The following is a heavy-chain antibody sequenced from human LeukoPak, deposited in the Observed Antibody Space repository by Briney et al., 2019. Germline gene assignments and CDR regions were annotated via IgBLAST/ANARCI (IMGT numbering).Heavy chain of an antibody. Sequence: SDTLSLICAVYGGSFSGYYWSWIRQPPGKGLEWIGEINHSGSTNYNPSLKSRVTISVDTSKNQFSLKLSSVTAADTAVYYCAATHDYYYDSSGYFPTFDYWGQGTLVTVSS. CDR3: AATHDYYYDSSGYFPTFDY. CDR1: GGSFSGYY. J-gene: IGHJ4*02. D-gene: IGHD3-22*01. CDR2: INHSGST. V-gene: IGHV4-34*01.